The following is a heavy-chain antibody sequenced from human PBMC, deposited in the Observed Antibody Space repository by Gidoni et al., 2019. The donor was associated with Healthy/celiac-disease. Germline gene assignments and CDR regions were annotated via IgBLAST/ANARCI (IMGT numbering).Heavy chain of an antibody. CDR3: ARSYDYVWGSYRATDAFDI. V-gene: IGHV4-30-2*01. CDR1: GGSISSGGYS. D-gene: IGHD3-16*02. J-gene: IGHJ3*02. CDR2: IYHSGST. Sequence: QLQLQESGSGLVKPSQTLSLTCAVSGGSISSGGYSWSWIRQPPGKGLAWIGYIYHSGSTYYNPSRKSRVTISVDRSKNQFSLKLSSVTAADTAVYYCARSYDYVWGSYRATDAFDIWGQGTMVTVSS.